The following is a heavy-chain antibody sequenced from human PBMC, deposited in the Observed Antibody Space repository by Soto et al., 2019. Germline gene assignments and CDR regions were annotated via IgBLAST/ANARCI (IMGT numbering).Heavy chain of an antibody. D-gene: IGHD6-13*01. J-gene: IGHJ1*01. CDR2: INWNSGSI. CDR3: VKDESINWYSGHFRH. CDR1: GFTFDDYD. Sequence: EVQLVESGGGLVQPGRSLRLSCAASGFTFDDYDMHWVRQVPGKGLEWVSGINWNSGSIGYGDSVKGRFAISRDNAKNSLHLQMNSLSAEDTAFYYCVKDESINWYSGHFRHWGQGTLVTVS. V-gene: IGHV3-9*01.